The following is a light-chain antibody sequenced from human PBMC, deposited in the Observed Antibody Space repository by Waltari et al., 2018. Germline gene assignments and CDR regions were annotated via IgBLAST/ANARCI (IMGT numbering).Light chain of an antibody. CDR1: QSVSSH. J-gene: IGKJ3*01. CDR2: EAS. CDR3: QQRSNWPGFT. V-gene: IGKV3-11*01. Sequence: EIVLTQSPATLSLSPGKRATLSCRASQSVSSHLAWYQQKPGQAPRLLSYEASNRATGVPARFSGSGSGTDFTLTISSLEPEDFAVYYCQQRSNWPGFTFGPGTKVDIK.